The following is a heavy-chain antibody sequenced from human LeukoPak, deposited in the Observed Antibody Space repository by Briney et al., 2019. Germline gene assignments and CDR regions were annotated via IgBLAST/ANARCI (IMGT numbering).Heavy chain of an antibody. J-gene: IGHJ3*02. CDR1: GFTLSSYW. V-gene: IGHV3-7*01. D-gene: IGHD1-20*01. CDR3: ARDGITVTTHAFDI. Sequence: GGSLRLSCAASGFTLSSYWMSWGRQAPGKGKEWVANFKQDVSAKYYFASMNGLFPFSRDNAKNSLYLQMNILIAEDTAVYYCARDGITVTTHAFDIWGQGTMVTVSS. CDR2: FKQDVSAK.